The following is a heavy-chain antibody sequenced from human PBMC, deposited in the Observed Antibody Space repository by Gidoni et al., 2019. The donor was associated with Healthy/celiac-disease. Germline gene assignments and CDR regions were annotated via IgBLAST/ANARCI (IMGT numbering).Heavy chain of an antibody. CDR2: ISSSSSTI. D-gene: IGHD6-19*01. CDR1: ALPFKPVT. CDR3: AREPNYTSGWYSGVDYYGMDV. J-gene: IGHJ6*02. V-gene: IGHV3-48*01. Sequence: EVHLLESGGGLVQPGGSLRLSCAPSALPFKPVTLNWVRQAPGKGLEWVSDISSSSSTIYYADSVKGRLTISRENAKNSLYLQMNSLRAEDTAVYYCAREPNYTSGWYSGVDYYGMDVWGQGTTVTVSS.